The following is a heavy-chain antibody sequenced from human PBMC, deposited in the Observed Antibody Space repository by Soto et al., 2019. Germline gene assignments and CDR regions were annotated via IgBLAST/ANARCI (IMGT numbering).Heavy chain of an antibody. V-gene: IGHV1-24*01. CDR3: ATLGAGDTIFGVVPGSEFDY. CDR1: GYTLTELS. Sequence: GASVKVSCKVSGYTLTELSMHWVRQAPGKGLEWMGGFDPEDGETIYAQKFQGRVTMTEGTSTDTAYMELSSLRSEDTAVYYCATLGAGDTIFGVVPGSEFDYWGQGTLVTVSS. D-gene: IGHD3-3*01. CDR2: FDPEDGET. J-gene: IGHJ4*02.